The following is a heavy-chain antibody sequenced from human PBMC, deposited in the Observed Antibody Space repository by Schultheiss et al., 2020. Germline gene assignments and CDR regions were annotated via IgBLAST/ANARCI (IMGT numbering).Heavy chain of an antibody. V-gene: IGHV3-23*01. D-gene: IGHD6-19*01. CDR2: ISGSGGST. CDR1: GFTFSSYG. CDR3: ARASSAWYYFDY. J-gene: IGHJ4*02. Sequence: GGSLRLSCAASGFTFSSYGMSWVRQAPGKGLEWASVISGSGGSTYYADSVKGRFTISRDNAKNTLYLQMNSLRAEDTAVYYCARASSAWYYFDYWGQGTLVNGYS.